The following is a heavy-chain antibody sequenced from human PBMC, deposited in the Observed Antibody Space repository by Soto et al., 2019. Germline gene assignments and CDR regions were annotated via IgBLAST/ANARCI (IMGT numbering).Heavy chain of an antibody. Sequence: QVPLVQSGAEVKKPGASVKVSCKASGYTFTSYAIHWVRQAPGQGLEWMGWINAGNGNTKYSQKFQGRVTITKNTSASTAYMELSSLRSEDTAVYYCARGPLRNWFDPWGQETLVTVSS. CDR1: GYTFTSYA. CDR2: INAGNGNT. CDR3: ARGPLRNWFDP. J-gene: IGHJ5*02. D-gene: IGHD5-12*01. V-gene: IGHV1-3*01.